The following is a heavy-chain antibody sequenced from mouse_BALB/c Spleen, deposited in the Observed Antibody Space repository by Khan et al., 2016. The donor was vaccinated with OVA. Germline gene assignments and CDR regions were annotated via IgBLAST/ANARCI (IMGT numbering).Heavy chain of an antibody. CDR2: ISDGGSYT. D-gene: IGHD2-4*01. Sequence: EVELVESGGGLVKPGGSLKLSCAASGFTFSDYYMSWVRQTPEKRLEWVAAISDGGSYTSYPDSVKGRFTISRDNAKNNLYLQMSSLKSEDTAMYYLVRDGFHTMRGCFASWVHGTTLTVSS. J-gene: IGHJ2*01. CDR1: GFTFSDYY. CDR3: VRDGFHTMRGCFAS. V-gene: IGHV5-4*02.